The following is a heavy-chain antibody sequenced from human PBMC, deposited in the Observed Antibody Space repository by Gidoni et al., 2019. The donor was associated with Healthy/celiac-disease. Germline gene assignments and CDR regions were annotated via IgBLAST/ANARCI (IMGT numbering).Heavy chain of an antibody. CDR1: GGSFSGYY. CDR3: ARPPRATRKIRPHYYFDY. V-gene: IGHV4-34*01. CDR2: INHSGST. Sequence: QVQLQQWGAGLLNPSETLSLTCAVYGGSFSGYYWSWNRQPPGKGLEWIGEINHSGSTNYNTSLKSRVTISVVTSKNQFSLKLSSVTAADTAVYYCARPPRATRKIRPHYYFDYWGQGTLVTVSS. J-gene: IGHJ4*02. D-gene: IGHD5-12*01.